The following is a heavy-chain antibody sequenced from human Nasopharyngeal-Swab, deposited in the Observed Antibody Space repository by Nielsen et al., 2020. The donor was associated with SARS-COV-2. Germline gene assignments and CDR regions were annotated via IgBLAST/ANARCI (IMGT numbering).Heavy chain of an antibody. CDR1: GDSFTNFW. J-gene: IGHJ6*02. V-gene: IGHV5-10-1*01. CDR2: IDPSDSYT. CDR3: ARRSTVTTYIYYGMDV. D-gene: IGHD4-17*01. Sequence: GESLKISCQGSGDSFTNFWINWVRHTPGKGLEWMGRIDPSDSYTNYSPSFEGHVTISVDKSVSTAYLQWSSLKAPDTAMYYCARRSTVTTYIYYGMDVWGQGTTVTVSS.